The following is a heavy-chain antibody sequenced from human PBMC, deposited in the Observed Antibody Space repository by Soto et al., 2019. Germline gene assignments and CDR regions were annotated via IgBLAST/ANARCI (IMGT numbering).Heavy chain of an antibody. D-gene: IGHD2-21*02. V-gene: IGHV1-3*05. CDR1: GYTFTSYA. CDR3: ARSIGVVTALDY. J-gene: IGHJ4*02. CDR2: INAGTGNT. Sequence: QVQLVQSGAEEKKPGASVKVSCKASGYTFTSYAMHWVRQAPGQRLEWMGWINAGTGNTKYSQKFQGRVTITRDTSASTAYMELSSLRSEDTAVYYCARSIGVVTALDYWGQGTLVTVSS.